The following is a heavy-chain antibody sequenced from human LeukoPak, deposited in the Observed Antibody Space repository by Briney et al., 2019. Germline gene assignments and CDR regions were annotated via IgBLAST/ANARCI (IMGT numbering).Heavy chain of an antibody. V-gene: IGHV3-23*01. CDR3: AKDLTIFGVVLIVLEDDY. CDR1: GFTFSSYA. Sequence: PGGSLRLSCAASGFTFSSYAMSWVRQAPRKGLEWVSTLSGSGGSTYYADSVKGRFTISRDNSKNTLYLQMNSLRAEDTAVYYCAKDLTIFGVVLIVLEDDYWGQGTLVTVSS. D-gene: IGHD3-3*01. J-gene: IGHJ4*02. CDR2: LSGSGGST.